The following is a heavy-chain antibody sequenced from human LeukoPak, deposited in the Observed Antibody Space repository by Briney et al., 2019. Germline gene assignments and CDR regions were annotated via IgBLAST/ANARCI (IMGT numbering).Heavy chain of an antibody. D-gene: IGHD6-19*01. V-gene: IGHV3-23*01. CDR3: AKFRPAVAPHFDY. Sequence: GASLRLSCAASGFTFSSYAVSWVRQAPGKGLEWVSSISGNGGSTYYADSVKGRFTISRDNSKNTLYLQMNSLRAEDTAVYYCAKFRPAVAPHFDYWGQGTLVTVSS. CDR1: GFTFSSYA. J-gene: IGHJ4*02. CDR2: ISGNGGST.